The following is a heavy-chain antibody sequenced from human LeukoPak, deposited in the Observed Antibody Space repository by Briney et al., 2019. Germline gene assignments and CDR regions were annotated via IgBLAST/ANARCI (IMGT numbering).Heavy chain of an antibody. V-gene: IGHV1-18*01. Sequence: ASVKVSCKASGYTFTSYGISWVRQAPGQGLEWMGWISAYSGHTYYARKLQGRVTMTTHTSTSTAYMELRSLRSDDTAVYYCARVYCSGGSCLDAFGIWGQGTMVTVSS. CDR2: ISAYSGHT. CDR3: ARVYCSGGSCLDAFGI. D-gene: IGHD2-15*01. J-gene: IGHJ3*02. CDR1: GYTFTSYG.